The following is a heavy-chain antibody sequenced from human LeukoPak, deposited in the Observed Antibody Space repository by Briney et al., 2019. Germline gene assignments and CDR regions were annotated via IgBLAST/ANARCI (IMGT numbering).Heavy chain of an antibody. CDR2: ISSSSSYI. Sequence: GGSLRLSCAASGFTFSSYSMNWVRQAPGKGLEWVSSISSSSSYIYYADSVKGRFTISRDNAKNSLYLQMNSLRAEDTAVYYCARDPKTDDYGDYVPWFDPWGQGTLVTVSS. V-gene: IGHV3-21*01. D-gene: IGHD4-17*01. CDR1: GFTFSSYS. J-gene: IGHJ5*02. CDR3: ARDPKTDDYGDYVPWFDP.